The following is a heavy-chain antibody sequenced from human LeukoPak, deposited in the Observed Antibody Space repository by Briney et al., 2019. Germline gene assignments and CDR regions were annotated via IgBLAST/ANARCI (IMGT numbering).Heavy chain of an antibody. CDR3: ARALYDTSGYYYGDFDY. V-gene: IGHV3-64*01. J-gene: IGHJ4*02. CDR1: GFTFSTYA. CDR2: INSDGSST. Sequence: GGSLRLSCAASGFTFSTYAMHWVRQAPGKGLEYVSAINSDGSSTYYANSVKDRFTISRDNSKNTLYLQMGSLRADDMAVYYCARALYDTSGYYYGDFDYWGQGTLVTVSS. D-gene: IGHD3-22*01.